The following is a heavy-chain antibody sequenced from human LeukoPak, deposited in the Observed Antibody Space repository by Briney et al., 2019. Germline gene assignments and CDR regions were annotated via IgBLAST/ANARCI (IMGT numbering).Heavy chain of an antibody. CDR1: GGSISSSSYY. CDR2: IYYSGST. Sequence: SETLSLTCTVSGGSISSSSYYWGWIRQPPGKGLEWIGSIYYSGSTYYNPSLKSRVTISVDTSKNQFSLKLSSVTAADTAVYYCAFRLTYYYDSSGYLPSHFDYWGQGTLVTVSS. V-gene: IGHV4-39*07. D-gene: IGHD3-22*01. J-gene: IGHJ4*02. CDR3: AFRLTYYYDSSGYLPSHFDY.